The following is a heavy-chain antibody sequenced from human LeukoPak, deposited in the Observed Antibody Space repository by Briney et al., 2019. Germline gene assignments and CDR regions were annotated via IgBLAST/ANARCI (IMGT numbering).Heavy chain of an antibody. J-gene: IGHJ4*02. CDR2: IISIFGTA. CDR3: AKSSDSSRYYYSGDY. D-gene: IGHD3-22*01. Sequence: SVKVLCKACGGTVSSYGSSWVRWAPGQGREWMGGIISIFGTANYAQKYQGRVTITADKSTRTAYMELSSLSSEDTAVYYCAKSSDSSRYYYSGDYWGQGTLVTVSS. V-gene: IGHV1-69*06. CDR1: GGTVSSYG.